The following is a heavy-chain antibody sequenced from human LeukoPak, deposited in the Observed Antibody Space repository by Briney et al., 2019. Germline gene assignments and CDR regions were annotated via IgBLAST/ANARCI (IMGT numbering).Heavy chain of an antibody. CDR2: INPNSGGT. CDR3: ACGIQLWTSSDY. D-gene: IGHD5-18*01. Sequence: ASVTVSCKASGYTFTGYYMHWVRQAPGQGLEWMGWINPNSGGTNYAQKFQGRVTMTRDTSISTAYMELSRLRSDDTAVYYCACGIQLWTSSDYWGQGTLVTVSS. J-gene: IGHJ4*02. CDR1: GYTFTGYY. V-gene: IGHV1-2*02.